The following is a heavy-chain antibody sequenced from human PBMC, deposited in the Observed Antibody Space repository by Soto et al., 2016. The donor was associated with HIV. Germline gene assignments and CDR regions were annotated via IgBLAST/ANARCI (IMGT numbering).Heavy chain of an antibody. D-gene: IGHD4-17*01. V-gene: IGHV4-34*02. CDR1: SGSFSGYY. Sequence: QVQLQQWGTEVLKPSETLSLTCAVYSGSFSGYYWSWIRQTPERGLEWIGEINHRGSSTYTPSLKSRVSMSSDTSKNQFSLKLTSVTAADTAVYYCARQVTMGIVDAFDMWGQRDKRSTVSS. CDR2: INHRGSS. J-gene: IGHJ3*02. CDR3: ARQVTMGIVDAFDM.